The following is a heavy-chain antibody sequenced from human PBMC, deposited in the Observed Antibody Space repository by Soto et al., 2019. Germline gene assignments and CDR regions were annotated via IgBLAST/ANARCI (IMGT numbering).Heavy chain of an antibody. CDR2: INPGAHSA. D-gene: IGHD2-15*01. CDR3: AGASSRVSSVVAAY. Sequence: ASVKVSCKASNDSLSSHFIHWVRQAPGEGLEWMGIINPGAHSASYPKEFPGRLTLTSPXXXRXXXMXLXXLRXDGTAAYYCAGASSRVSSVVAAYWGQGTLVTVSS. CDR1: NDSLSSHF. V-gene: IGHV1-46*01. J-gene: IGHJ4*02.